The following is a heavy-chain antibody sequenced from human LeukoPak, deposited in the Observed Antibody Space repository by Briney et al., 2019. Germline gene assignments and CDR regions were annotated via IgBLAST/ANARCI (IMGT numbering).Heavy chain of an antibody. CDR3: ARRLAVGVPAAIFDAFDI. D-gene: IGHD2-2*01. CDR1: RYTFTGYY. CDR2: INPNSGGT. J-gene: IGHJ3*02. Sequence: PSVRVSCEASRYTFTGYYMHWVREARGQGLEWMGWINPNSGGTNYAQEFQGKITMTRDPSIRTVYMELSKLRSDDTAVYYWARRLAVGVPAAIFDAFDIWGQGTMVTVSS. V-gene: IGHV1-2*02.